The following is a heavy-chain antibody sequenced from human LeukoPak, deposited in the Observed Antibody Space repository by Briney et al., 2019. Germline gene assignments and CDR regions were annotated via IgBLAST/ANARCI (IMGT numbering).Heavy chain of an antibody. CDR2: VYRSGGT. J-gene: IGHJ3*01. Sequence: PSETLSLTCAVSGDSISDKYRWRWVRQFPDKGLEWIGEVYRSGGTSYNPSLKSRVTVSIDYSKNQFSLNLRSVTAADTAVYYCGRHANGDSSAAFDLWGQGTMVFVSS. D-gene: IGHD2-8*01. CDR1: GDSISDKYR. V-gene: IGHV4-4*02. CDR3: GRHANGDSSAAFDL.